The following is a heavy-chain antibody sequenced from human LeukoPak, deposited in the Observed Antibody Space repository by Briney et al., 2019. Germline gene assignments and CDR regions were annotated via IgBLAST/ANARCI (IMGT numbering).Heavy chain of an antibody. J-gene: IGHJ3*02. CDR1: GGSISSYY. CDR2: IYYSGST. D-gene: IGHD6-13*01. CDR3: ASSNIAAAFAFDI. V-gene: IGHV4-59*01. Sequence: PSETLSLTCTVSGGSISSYYWSWIRQPPGKGLEWIGYIYYSGSTNYNPSLKSRVTISVDTSKNQFSLKLSSVTAADTAVYYCASSNIAAAFAFDIWGQGTMVTVSS.